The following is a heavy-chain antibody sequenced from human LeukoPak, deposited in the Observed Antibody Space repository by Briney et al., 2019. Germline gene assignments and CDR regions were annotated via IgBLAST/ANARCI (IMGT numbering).Heavy chain of an antibody. D-gene: IGHD2-8*02. V-gene: IGHV4-61*02. CDR3: ARDGWHRAVHWYMDV. CDR2: IYTSGST. J-gene: IGHJ6*02. Sequence: PSQTLSLTCTVSGGSISSGSYYWSWIRQPAGKGLEWIGRIYTSGSTNYNPSLKSRVTISVDTSNNQFSLKLGSVTAADTAVYYCARDGWHRAVHWYMDVWGQGTTVTVSS. CDR1: GGSISSGSYY.